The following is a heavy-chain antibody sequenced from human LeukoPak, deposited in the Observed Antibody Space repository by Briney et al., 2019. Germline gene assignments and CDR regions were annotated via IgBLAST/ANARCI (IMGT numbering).Heavy chain of an antibody. CDR2: ISWNSGSI. CDR3: ARARYSSSWAPLYGMDV. V-gene: IGHV3-9*01. D-gene: IGHD6-13*01. J-gene: IGHJ6*02. CDR1: GFTFTDYT. Sequence: GRSLRLSCAASGFTFTDYTMHWVRQAPGKGLEWVSGISWNSGSIGYADSVKGRFTISRDNAKTSLYLQMNSLRAEDTAVYYCARARYSSSWAPLYGMDVWGQGTTVTVSS.